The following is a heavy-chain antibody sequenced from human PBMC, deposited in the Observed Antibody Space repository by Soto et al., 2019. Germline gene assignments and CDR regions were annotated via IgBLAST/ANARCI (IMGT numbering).Heavy chain of an antibody. D-gene: IGHD6-13*01. CDR1: GFTFSSYW. CDR2: IKQDGSEK. J-gene: IGHJ4*02. CDR3: AREAAAGHFDY. Sequence: GSLRLSCAASGFTFSSYWMSWVRQAPGKGLEWVANIKQDGSEKYYVDSVKGRFTISRDNAKNSLYLQVNSLRAEDTAVYYCAREAAAGHFDYWGQGTLVTVSS. V-gene: IGHV3-7*01.